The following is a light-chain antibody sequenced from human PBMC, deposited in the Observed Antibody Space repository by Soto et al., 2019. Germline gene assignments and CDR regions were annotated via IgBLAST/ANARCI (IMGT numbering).Light chain of an antibody. CDR1: QSVNIY. CDR3: QQYDDSLRLT. CDR2: GAS. Sequence: MVMAQGPGSRSVSPGERATLCCRAGQSVNIYLAWYQHKPGQAPRLLIFGASYRATGIPARFSGSGSGTEFNLPISSLQSADFAVYFCQQYDDSLRLTFGGGTKVDIK. V-gene: IGKV3D-15*01. J-gene: IGKJ4*01.